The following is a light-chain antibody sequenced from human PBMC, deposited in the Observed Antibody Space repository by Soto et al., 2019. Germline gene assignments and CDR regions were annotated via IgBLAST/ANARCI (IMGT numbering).Light chain of an antibody. J-gene: IGLJ1*01. V-gene: IGLV2-14*01. CDR1: SSDVGGYNY. Sequence: QSVLTHPASVSGSPGHSITISCSGTSSDVGGYNYVSWYQQHPGKAPKLMIYEVSNRPSGVSNRFSGSKSGNTASLTISGLQAEDEADYYCSSYTSSSPYVFGTGTKVTVL. CDR2: EVS. CDR3: SSYTSSSPYV.